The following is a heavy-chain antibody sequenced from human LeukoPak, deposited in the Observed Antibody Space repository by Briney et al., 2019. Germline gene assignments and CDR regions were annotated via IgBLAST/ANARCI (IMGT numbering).Heavy chain of an antibody. CDR2: IYYSGST. CDR3: ARDSSYSSSSEFGY. CDR1: GGSISSGGYY. J-gene: IGHJ4*02. Sequence: PSETLSLTCTVSGGSISSGGYYWSWIRQHPGKGLEWIGYIYYSGSTYYNPSLKSRVTMSVDTSKNQFSLKLSSVTAADTAVYYCARDSSYSSSSEFGYWGQGTLVTVSS. V-gene: IGHV4-31*03. D-gene: IGHD6-6*01.